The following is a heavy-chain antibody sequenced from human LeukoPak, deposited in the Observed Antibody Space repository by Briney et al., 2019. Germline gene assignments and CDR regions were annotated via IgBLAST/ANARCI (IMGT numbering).Heavy chain of an antibody. D-gene: IGHD1/OR15-1a*01. V-gene: IGHV1-3*01. J-gene: IGHJ6*02. CDR3: ARADTPNNYYYYGMDV. CDR2: INAGNGNT. CDR1: GYTFTIYA. Sequence: ASVKVSCKASGYTFTIYAMHWVRQAPGQRLEWMGWINAGNGNTKYSQKFQGRVTITRDTSASTAYMELSSLRSEDTAVYYCARADTPNNYYYYGMDVWGQGTTVTVSS.